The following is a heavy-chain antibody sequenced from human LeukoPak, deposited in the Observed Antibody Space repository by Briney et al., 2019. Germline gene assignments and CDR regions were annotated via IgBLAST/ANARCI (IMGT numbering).Heavy chain of an antibody. Sequence: PGGSLRLSCAASGFTFSSNAMSWVRQAPGKGLEWVSAISGSGGGTYYADSVKGRFTISRDNSKNTLYLQMNSLRAEDTAAYYCAKGRDSSWYESFDYWGQGSLVTVSS. CDR3: AKGRDSSWYESFDY. CDR1: GFTFSSNA. V-gene: IGHV3-23*01. CDR2: ISGSGGGT. J-gene: IGHJ4*02. D-gene: IGHD6-13*01.